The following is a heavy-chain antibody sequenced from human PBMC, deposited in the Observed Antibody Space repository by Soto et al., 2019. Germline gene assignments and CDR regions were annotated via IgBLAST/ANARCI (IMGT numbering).Heavy chain of an antibody. Sequence: TSETLSLTCTVSGGSISSGGYYWSWIRQPPGKGLEWIGYIYSSGSTNYNPSLKSRVTISVDTSRNQFSLKLSSVTAADTAVYYCARGRPLLWFGELSPYYFDSWGRGTLVTVSS. CDR2: IYSSGST. D-gene: IGHD3-10*01. J-gene: IGHJ4*02. CDR3: ARGRPLLWFGELSPYYFDS. V-gene: IGHV4-61*08. CDR1: GGSISSGGYY.